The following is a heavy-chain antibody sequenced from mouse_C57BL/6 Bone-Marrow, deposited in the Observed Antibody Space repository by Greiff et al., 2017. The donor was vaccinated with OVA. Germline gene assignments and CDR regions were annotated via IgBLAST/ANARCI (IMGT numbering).Heavy chain of an antibody. CDR1: GFNIKDYY. V-gene: IGHV14-2*01. Sequence: VQLQQSGAELVKPGASVKLSCTASGFNIKDYYMHWVKQRTEQGLEWIGRIDPEDGETKYAPKFPGKATITADTTSNTAYLQLSSLTSEDTAVYYCARVTTVVPYFDYWGQGTTLTVSS. CDR2: IDPEDGET. J-gene: IGHJ2*01. CDR3: ARVTTVVPYFDY. D-gene: IGHD1-1*01.